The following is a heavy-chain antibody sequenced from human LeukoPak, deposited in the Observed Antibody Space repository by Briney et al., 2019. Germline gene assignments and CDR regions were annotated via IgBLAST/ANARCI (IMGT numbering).Heavy chain of an antibody. D-gene: IGHD1-26*01. V-gene: IGHV4-39*01. CDR2: FYYSGST. Sequence: SETLSLTCTVSGGSISSSSYYWGWIRQPPGKGLEWIGSFYYSGSTYYNPSLKSRVTISVDTTKNQFSLKLSSVTAADTAVYYCARREIGIYLVWGQGTLVTVSS. CDR1: GGSISSSSYY. J-gene: IGHJ4*02. CDR3: ARREIGIYLV.